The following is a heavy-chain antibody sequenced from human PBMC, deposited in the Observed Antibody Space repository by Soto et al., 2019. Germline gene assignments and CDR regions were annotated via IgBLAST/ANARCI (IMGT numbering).Heavy chain of an antibody. D-gene: IGHD1-26*01. CDR1: GYTFTSYD. V-gene: IGHV1-8*01. Sequence: QVQLVQSGAEVKKPGASVKVSCKASGYTFTSYDINWVRQATGQGLEWMGWMNPNSGNTGYAQKFQGRVTMTRNTSKSTAYMELNSLKPKDTAAYYGAREKVGANDNWGQGTRVTVSS. J-gene: IGHJ4*02. CDR2: MNPNSGNT. CDR3: AREKVGANDN.